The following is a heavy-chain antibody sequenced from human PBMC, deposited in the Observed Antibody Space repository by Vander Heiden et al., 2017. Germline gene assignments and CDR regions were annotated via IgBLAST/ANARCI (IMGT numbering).Heavy chain of an antibody. CDR2: IYSGGST. CDR3: ARSYSTNPPFDT. D-gene: IGHD6-13*01. Sequence: EVQLVESGGGLIPPGGSLRRSCSASRLPVSCNYMSWVRQAPGKGLEWVSVIYSGGSTYYADSVKGRFTISRDNSKNTLYLQMNSLRAEDTAVYYCARSYSTNPPFDTWGQGTLVTVSS. CDR1: RLPVSCNY. J-gene: IGHJ5*02. V-gene: IGHV3-53*01.